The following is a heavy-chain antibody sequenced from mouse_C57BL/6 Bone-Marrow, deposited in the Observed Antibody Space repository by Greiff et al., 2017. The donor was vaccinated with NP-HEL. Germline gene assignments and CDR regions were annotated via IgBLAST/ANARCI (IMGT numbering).Heavy chain of an antibody. CDR2: INPNYGTT. CDR3: AREVNWFAY. CDR1: GYSFTDYN. D-gene: IGHD2-2*01. V-gene: IGHV1-39*01. Sequence: EVKLMESGPELVKPGASVKISCKASGYSFTDYNMNWVKQSNGKRLEWIGVINPNYGTTSYNEKFKSKATLTVDKPSSTAYMQLSSLTSEDSAVYYCAREVNWFAYWGQGTLVTVSA. J-gene: IGHJ3*01.